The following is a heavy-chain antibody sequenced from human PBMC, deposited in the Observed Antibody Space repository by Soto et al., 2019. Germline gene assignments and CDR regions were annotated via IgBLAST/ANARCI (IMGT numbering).Heavy chain of an antibody. J-gene: IGHJ4*02. CDR3: AREPRVHRYFEY. CDR1: GFTFSDYY. Sequence: GWSLRLSCAASGFTFSDYYMSLIRQAPGKGLEWVSYISSSGSTIYYADYVKGRFTISRDNAKNSLYLQMNSLRAEDTAVYYCAREPRVHRYFEYWGEGTLVTVSS. D-gene: IGHD1-1*01. CDR2: ISSSGSTI. V-gene: IGHV3-11*01.